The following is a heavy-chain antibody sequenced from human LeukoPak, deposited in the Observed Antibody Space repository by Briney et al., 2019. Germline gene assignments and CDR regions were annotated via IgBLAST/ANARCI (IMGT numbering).Heavy chain of an antibody. Sequence: GGSLRLSCAASGFTFSSYAMSWVRQAPGKGLEWVSSISGSGGSIYYADSVKGRFTISRDNSKSTLYLQMNSLRAEDTAIYYCALRSTDFGYWGQGTLVTVSS. V-gene: IGHV3-23*01. J-gene: IGHJ4*02. CDR1: GFTFSSYA. CDR2: ISGSGGSI. D-gene: IGHD4-17*01. CDR3: ALRSTDFGY.